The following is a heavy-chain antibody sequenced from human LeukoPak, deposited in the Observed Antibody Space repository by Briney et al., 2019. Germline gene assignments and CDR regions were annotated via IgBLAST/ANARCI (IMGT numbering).Heavy chain of an antibody. V-gene: IGHV4-39*01. Sequence: SETLSLTCKVSGGSIRSSSYNWGWIRQPPRKGLEWIGSIYYSGNTYYNPSLKSRVTISVDTSKNQFSLKLSSVTAAETAIYYCARLAAAGTVHWFDPWGQGTLVTVSS. CDR1: GGSIRSSSYN. CDR2: IYYSGNT. CDR3: ARLAAAGTVHWFDP. D-gene: IGHD6-13*01. J-gene: IGHJ5*02.